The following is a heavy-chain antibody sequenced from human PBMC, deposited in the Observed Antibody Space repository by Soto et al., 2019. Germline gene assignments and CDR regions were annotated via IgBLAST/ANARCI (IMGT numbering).Heavy chain of an antibody. V-gene: IGHV4-30-2*01. Sequence: RSLTCTVSGGSITTPGYSWSWIRQPPGKAPEWIGYVYHNGNAYPKPSLKSRVTIXXXRXXXXXSXKMXXVTXADTAVYYCAREGFDYWGQGTLVTVSS. CDR1: GGSITTPGYS. J-gene: IGHJ4*02. CDR2: VYHNGNA. CDR3: AREGFDY.